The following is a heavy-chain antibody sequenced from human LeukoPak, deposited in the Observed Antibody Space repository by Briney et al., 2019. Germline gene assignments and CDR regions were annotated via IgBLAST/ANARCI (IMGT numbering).Heavy chain of an antibody. V-gene: IGHV3-33*01. Sequence: GGSLRLSCEASEFSFADLGMHWVRQAPGKGLEWVAVIQYDGSRIYYSDAVKGRFTITRDNSKNTLYLEMHSLRVDDTALYYCARQRLGCSGGSCYSFDFWGQGTLVTVSA. CDR3: ARQRLGCSGGSCYSFDF. J-gene: IGHJ4*02. CDR1: EFSFADLG. D-gene: IGHD2-15*01. CDR2: IQYDGSRI.